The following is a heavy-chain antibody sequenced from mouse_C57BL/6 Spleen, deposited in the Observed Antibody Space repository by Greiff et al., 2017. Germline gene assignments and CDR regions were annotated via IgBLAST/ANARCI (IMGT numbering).Heavy chain of an antibody. CDR1: GFTFSSYG. J-gene: IGHJ4*01. D-gene: IGHD2-4*01. Sequence: EVQRVESGGDLVKPGGSLKLSCAASGFTFSSYGMSWVRQTPDKRLEWVATISSGGSYTYYPDSVQGRFTISRDNAKKTLYLQMSSLKSEDTAMYYCARHDYDEGYYAMDYWGQGTSVTVSS. CDR2: ISSGGSYT. V-gene: IGHV5-6*01. CDR3: ARHDYDEGYYAMDY.